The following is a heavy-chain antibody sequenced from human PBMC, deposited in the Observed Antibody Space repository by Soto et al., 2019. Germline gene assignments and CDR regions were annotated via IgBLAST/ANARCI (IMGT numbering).Heavy chain of an antibody. CDR2: IAPIFGTP. CDR1: GGTFSNYA. D-gene: IGHD3-3*02. Sequence: QVQLVQSGPEVKKAGSSVRVSCKASGGTFSNYAISWVRQAPGQGLEWMGGIAPIFGTPNYAQNFQGRVTITADGSTSTAYMELSGLRSEDTALYYCARANVGATLGHYYYAMDVWGQGTTVTVSS. CDR3: ARANVGATLGHYYYAMDV. V-gene: IGHV1-69*12. J-gene: IGHJ6*02.